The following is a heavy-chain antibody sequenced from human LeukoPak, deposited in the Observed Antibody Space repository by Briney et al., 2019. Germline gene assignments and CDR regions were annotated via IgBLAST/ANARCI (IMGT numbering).Heavy chain of an antibody. J-gene: IGHJ4*02. CDR2: IKQDGSEK. V-gene: IGHV3-7*01. CDR3: ARGFIKLDY. D-gene: IGHD1-1*01. Sequence: GGSLRPSCAASGFTFSSYWMSWVRQAPGKGLEWVGNIKQDGSEKNYVDSVKGRFTISRDNAKNSLYLQMNRLRDEDTAVYYCARGFIKLDYWGQGTLVTVSS. CDR1: GFTFSSYW.